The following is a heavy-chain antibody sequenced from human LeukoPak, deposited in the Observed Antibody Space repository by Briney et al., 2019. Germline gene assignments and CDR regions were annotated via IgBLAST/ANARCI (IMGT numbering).Heavy chain of an antibody. V-gene: IGHV4-34*01. CDR3: ARGHALYGLYYFDY. CDR1: GGSFSGYY. D-gene: IGHD3-10*01. CDR2: INHSGST. Sequence: KTSETLSLTCAVYGGSFSGYYWSWIRQPPGKGLEWIGEINHSGSTNYNPSLKSRVTISVDTSKNQFSLKLSSVTAADTAVYYCARGHALYGLYYFDYWGQGTLVTVSS. J-gene: IGHJ4*02.